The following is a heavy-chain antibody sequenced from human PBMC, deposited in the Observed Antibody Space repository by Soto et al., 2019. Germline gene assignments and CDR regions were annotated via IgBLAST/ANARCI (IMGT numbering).Heavy chain of an antibody. Sequence: PGGSLRLSCAASGFTFSSYGMHWVRQAPGKGLEWVAVISYDGSYKYYADSMKGRVTISRDNSKNTLYVQMNSLRAEDTAVYYCAKEGSVVATPTEFDYWGQGTLVTVSS. V-gene: IGHV3-30*18. CDR1: GFTFSSYG. CDR2: ISYDGSYK. D-gene: IGHD5-12*01. CDR3: AKEGSVVATPTEFDY. J-gene: IGHJ4*02.